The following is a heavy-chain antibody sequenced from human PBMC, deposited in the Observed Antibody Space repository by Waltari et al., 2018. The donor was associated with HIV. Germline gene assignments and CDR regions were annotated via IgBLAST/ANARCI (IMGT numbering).Heavy chain of an antibody. D-gene: IGHD7-27*01. V-gene: IGHV4-31*11. CDR2: IYNNGNT. CDR3: ARGRKGFLGIEDFDY. Sequence: QVQLQESGPGLVKPSQTLSLSCVVSGFSIHAGGYYWSWLRQHPGAGLEWIAHIYNNGNTYYNPSLKSRVTISLDTSEHQFSLKLSSVTAADTAVYYCARGRKGFLGIEDFDYWGQGTLVTVSS. CDR1: GFSIHAGGYY. J-gene: IGHJ4*02.